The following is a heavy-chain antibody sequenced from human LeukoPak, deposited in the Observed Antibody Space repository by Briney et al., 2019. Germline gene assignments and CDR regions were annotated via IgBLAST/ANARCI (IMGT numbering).Heavy chain of an antibody. J-gene: IGHJ4*02. CDR1: GYTFGDYA. D-gene: IGHD3-10*01. V-gene: IGHV3-49*03. CDR3: ICFGSGSYYGRGTFDY. CDR2: IRSKAYGGTA. Sequence: GGSLRLSCTVSGYTFGDYALTWFRQAPGNGLEWVGFIRSKAYGGTADYAASVKGRFTISRDDSKSIAFLQMNSLKTEDTAMYYCICFGSGSYYGRGTFDYWGQGTLVTVSS.